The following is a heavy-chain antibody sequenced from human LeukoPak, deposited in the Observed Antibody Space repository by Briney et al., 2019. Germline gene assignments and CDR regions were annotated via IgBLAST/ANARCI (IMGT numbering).Heavy chain of an antibody. CDR3: ARAKRNGFDI. Sequence: GGSLRLSCAASGFTFINAWMAWVRQAPGKGLEWVSYISSSSSIIYYADSVKGRFTISRDNAKNSLYLQMNSLRAEDTAVYYCARAKRNGFDIWGQGTMVTVSS. CDR1: GFTFINAW. J-gene: IGHJ3*02. CDR2: ISSSSSII. V-gene: IGHV3-48*01.